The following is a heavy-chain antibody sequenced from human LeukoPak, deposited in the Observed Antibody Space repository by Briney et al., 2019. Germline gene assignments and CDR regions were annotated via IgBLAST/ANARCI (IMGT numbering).Heavy chain of an antibody. CDR2: IYTSGST. CDR3: ARVSASYRLPDYWDP. V-gene: IGHV4-59*10. D-gene: IGHD3-16*02. J-gene: IGHJ5*02. Sequence: SETLSLTCAVYGGSFSGYYWSWIRQPAGKGLEWIGRIYTSGSTNYNPSLKSRVTISVDTSKNQFSLKLSSVTAADTAVYYCARVSASYRLPDYWDPWGQGTLVTVSS. CDR1: GGSFSGYY.